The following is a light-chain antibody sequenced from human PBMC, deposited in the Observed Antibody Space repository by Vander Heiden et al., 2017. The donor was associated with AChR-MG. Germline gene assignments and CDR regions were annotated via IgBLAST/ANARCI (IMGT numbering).Light chain of an antibody. CDR3: CSYAGSYTYV. V-gene: IGLV2-11*01. Sequence: QSALTQPRSVSGSPGQSVTISCTGTSSDVGGYNFVSWYQQHPGKVPKLIIYNVSKRPSGVPDRFSGSKSGNTASLTISGLQAEDEADYYCCSYAGSYTYVFGTGTKVTVL. J-gene: IGLJ1*01. CDR2: NVS. CDR1: SSDVGGYNF.